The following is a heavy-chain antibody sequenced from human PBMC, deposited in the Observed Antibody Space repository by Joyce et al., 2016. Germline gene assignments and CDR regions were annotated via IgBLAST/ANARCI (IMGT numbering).Heavy chain of an antibody. J-gene: IGHJ4*02. CDR2: IYHRGST. CDR3: ARVWGNWALDY. V-gene: IGHV4-4*02. Sequence: QVHLQESGPGLVTASGTLSLTCAVSGGSFSSAVWWTWVRQPPGKGLEWIGEIYHRGSTTYNPSLRSRVSMSADRSKTQFSLTLSSVTAADTAIYYCARVWGNWALDYWGQGILVTVSS. CDR1: GGSFSSAVW. D-gene: IGHD7-27*01.